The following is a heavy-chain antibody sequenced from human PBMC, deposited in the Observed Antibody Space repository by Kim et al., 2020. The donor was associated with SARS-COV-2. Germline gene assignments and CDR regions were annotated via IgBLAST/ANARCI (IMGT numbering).Heavy chain of an antibody. Sequence: SETLSLTCTVSGGSISSGGYYWSWIRQHPGKGLEWIGYIYYSGSTYYNPSLKSRVTISVDTSKNQFSLKLSSVTAADTAVYYCARVKNSDFWHNWFDPWGQGTLVTVSS. CDR3: ARVKNSDFWHNWFDP. CDR2: IYYSGST. CDR1: GGSISSGGYY. V-gene: IGHV4-31*03. J-gene: IGHJ5*02. D-gene: IGHD3-3*01.